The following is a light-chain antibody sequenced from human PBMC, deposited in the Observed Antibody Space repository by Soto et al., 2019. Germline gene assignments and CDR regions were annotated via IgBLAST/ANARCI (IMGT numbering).Light chain of an antibody. CDR3: QQLKSSPFT. Sequence: LSLSLSSLSANVGDRVTIACRASQGISSYLAWYQQKPGKAPQLLIYAASTLQSGVPSRFSGSGSGTDFTLTISSLQPEDFVTYYCQQLKSSPFTFG. CDR1: QGISSY. V-gene: IGKV1-9*01. CDR2: AAS. J-gene: IGKJ5*01.